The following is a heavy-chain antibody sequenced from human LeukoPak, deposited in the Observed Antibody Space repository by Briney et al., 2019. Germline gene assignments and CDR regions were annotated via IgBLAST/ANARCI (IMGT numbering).Heavy chain of an antibody. D-gene: IGHD2-15*01. CDR1: GFTFSSYA. J-gene: IGHJ4*02. V-gene: IGHV3-23*01. CDR3: AKTTTGYSSGRYPAWPIDY. CDR2: IFGSGGSA. Sequence: GGSLRLSCAASGFTFSSYAMYWVRQAPGRGLEWVSGIFGSGGSAHYADSVKGRFTISRDNSKNTVYLQMDSLRVEDTAIYYCAKTTTGYSSGRYPAWPIDYWGQGTLVTVSS.